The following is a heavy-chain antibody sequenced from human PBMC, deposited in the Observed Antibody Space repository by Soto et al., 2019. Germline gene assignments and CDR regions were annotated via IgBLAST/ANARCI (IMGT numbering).Heavy chain of an antibody. D-gene: IGHD3-3*01. J-gene: IGHJ5*02. Sequence: QVQLQESGPGLVKPSQTLSLTCTVSGGSISSGDYYWSWIRQHPGKGLEWIGYIYYSGSTYYNPCLKSRVTISVATSKTQFSLKLSSVTAADPAVYYCARWWSGSRQGFDPWGQGTLVTVSS. CDR1: GGSISSGDYY. V-gene: IGHV4-31*03. CDR2: IYYSGST. CDR3: ARWWSGSRQGFDP.